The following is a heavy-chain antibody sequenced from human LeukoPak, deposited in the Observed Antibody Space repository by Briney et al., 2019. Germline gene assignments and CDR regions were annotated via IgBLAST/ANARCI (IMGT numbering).Heavy chain of an antibody. Sequence: AGGSLRLSCAASGFIFSQYSMNWVRQAPGKGLEWVSHLRSSSETFYADSVKGRFTISRDNARNSLYLQMNNLRGEDTAIYYCARDAGNSGYGCDLWGQGTLVTVSS. D-gene: IGHD5-12*01. CDR1: GFIFSQYS. CDR3: ARDAGNSGYGCDL. V-gene: IGHV3-48*01. CDR2: LRSSSET. J-gene: IGHJ5*02.